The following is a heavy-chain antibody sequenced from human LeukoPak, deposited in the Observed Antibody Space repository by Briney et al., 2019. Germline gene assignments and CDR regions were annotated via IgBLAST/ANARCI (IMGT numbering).Heavy chain of an antibody. D-gene: IGHD6-6*01. V-gene: IGHV3-23*01. CDR2: INSNGDEI. CDR3: ANWIGSSSRDY. J-gene: IGHJ4*02. CDR1: GFTFSTYA. Sequence: LPGGSLRLSCAASGFTFSTYAMTWVRQAPGKGLEWVSGINSNGDEIYYADSVRGRFTISRDNSNNALCLQMDSLRAEDTAVYYCANWIGSSSRDYWGQGTLVTVSS.